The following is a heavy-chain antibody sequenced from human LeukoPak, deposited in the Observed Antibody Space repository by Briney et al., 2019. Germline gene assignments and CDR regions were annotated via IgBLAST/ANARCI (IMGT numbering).Heavy chain of an antibody. J-gene: IGHJ2*01. CDR3: ARWMTWYFDL. Sequence: SETLSLTCAVYGYSISSGYYWGWIRQPPGKGLEWIGSIYHSGSTYYNPSLKSRVTISVDTSKNQFSLKLSSVTAADTAVYYCARWMTWYFDLWGRGTLVTVSS. V-gene: IGHV4-38-2*01. CDR1: GYSISSGYY. CDR2: IYHSGST. D-gene: IGHD2-2*03.